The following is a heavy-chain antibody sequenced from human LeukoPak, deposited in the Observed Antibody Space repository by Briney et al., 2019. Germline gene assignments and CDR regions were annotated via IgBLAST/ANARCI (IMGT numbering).Heavy chain of an antibody. J-gene: IGHJ5*02. CDR1: GGSISSTNW. D-gene: IGHD1-26*01. CDR3: ARRLTMSGSYPFDP. Sequence: ASETLSLTCAVSGGSISSTNWWSWVRQPPGKGLEWIGKIYHSGSTYYNPSLKSRVTVSLDKSKNQFSLNLSSVTAADTAVYYCARRLTMSGSYPFDPWGQGTLVTVSS. V-gene: IGHV4-4*02. CDR2: IYHSGST.